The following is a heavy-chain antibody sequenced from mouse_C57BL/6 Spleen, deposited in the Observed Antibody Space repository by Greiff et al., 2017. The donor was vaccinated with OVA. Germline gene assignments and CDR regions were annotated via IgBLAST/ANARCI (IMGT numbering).Heavy chain of an antibody. J-gene: IGHJ4*01. Sequence: VQLQQSGPELVKPGDSVKISCKASGYSFTGYFMNWVMQSHGKSLEWIGRINPYNGDTFYNQKFKGKATLTVDKSSSTAHMELRSLTSEDSAVYYCARSEEYYAMDYWGQGTSVTVSS. CDR2: INPYNGDT. CDR3: ARSEEYYAMDY. V-gene: IGHV1-20*01. CDR1: GYSFTGYF.